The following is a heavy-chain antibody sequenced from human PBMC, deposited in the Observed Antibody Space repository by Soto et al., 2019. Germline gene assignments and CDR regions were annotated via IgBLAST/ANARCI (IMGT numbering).Heavy chain of an antibody. J-gene: IGHJ5*02. CDR1: GFTFSDYW. CDR2: INDDASST. Sequence: PGGSLRLSCAASGFTFSDYWIHWVRQAPGKGLVWVSRINDDASSTGYADSVKGRFSISRDNAKNTLYLQMNSLRAEDTAVYYCARAFLQYRGENWFDPWGQGTLVTVSS. V-gene: IGHV3-74*01. D-gene: IGHD4-4*01. CDR3: ARAFLQYRGENWFDP.